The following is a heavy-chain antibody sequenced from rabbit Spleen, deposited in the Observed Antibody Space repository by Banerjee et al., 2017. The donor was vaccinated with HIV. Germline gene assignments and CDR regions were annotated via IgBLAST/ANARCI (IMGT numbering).Heavy chain of an antibody. CDR3: ARDTGGSFSTCGMDL. CDR2: SYAGSSGFT. CDR1: GFSFSSSYW. V-gene: IGHV1S45*01. Sequence: QEQLVESGGGLVQPEGSLTLTCTASGFSFSSSYWICWVRQAPGKGLERIACSYAGSSGFTYFASWAKGRFTSSKTSSTAVTLLMTSLTVADTATYFCARDTGGSFSTCGMDLWGPGTLVTVS. J-gene: IGHJ6*01. D-gene: IGHD8-1*01.